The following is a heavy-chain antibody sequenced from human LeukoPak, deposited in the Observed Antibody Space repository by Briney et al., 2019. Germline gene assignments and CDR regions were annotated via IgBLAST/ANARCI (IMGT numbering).Heavy chain of an antibody. CDR1: GGSISSSNW. CDR3: ARLSQVLRFLEWSSYYSNYYYYMDV. J-gene: IGHJ6*03. CDR2: IYHSGST. D-gene: IGHD3-3*01. V-gene: IGHV4-4*02. Sequence: PSGTLSLTCAVSGGSISSSNWWSWVRQPPGKGLEWIGEIYHSGSTNYNPSLKSRVTISVDKSKNQFSLKLSSVTAADTAVYYCARLSQVLRFLEWSSYYSNYYYYMDVWGKGTTVTVSS.